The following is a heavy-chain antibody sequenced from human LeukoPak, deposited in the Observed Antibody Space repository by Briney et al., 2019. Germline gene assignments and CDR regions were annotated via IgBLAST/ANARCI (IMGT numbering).Heavy chain of an antibody. V-gene: IGHV4-4*07. J-gene: IGHJ4*02. Sequence: KPSETLSLTCTVSGGSISSYYWSWIRRPAGKGLEWIGRIYISGSTNYNPSLKSRVTMSVDTSKNQFSLKLSSVTAADTAVYYCARVISDFWSGSTHYFDYWGQGTLVTVSS. CDR3: ARVISDFWSGSTHYFDY. CDR1: GGSISSYY. CDR2: IYISGST. D-gene: IGHD3-3*01.